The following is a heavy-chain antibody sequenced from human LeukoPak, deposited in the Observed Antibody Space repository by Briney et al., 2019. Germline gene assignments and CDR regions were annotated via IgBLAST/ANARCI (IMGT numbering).Heavy chain of an antibody. CDR2: INHSGST. CDR1: GVSFSGYY. V-gene: IGHV4-34*01. J-gene: IGHJ4*02. Sequence: SETLSLTCAVYGVSFSGYYWSWIRQPPGKGLEWIGEINHSGSTNYNPSLKSRVTISVDTSKNQFSLKLSSVTAADTAVYYCASFTHIVVVTAIHGGGYFDYWGQGTLVTVSS. D-gene: IGHD2-21*02. CDR3: ASFTHIVVVTAIHGGGYFDY.